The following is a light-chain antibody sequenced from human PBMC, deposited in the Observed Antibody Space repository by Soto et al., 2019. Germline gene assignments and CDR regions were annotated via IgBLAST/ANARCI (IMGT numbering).Light chain of an antibody. CDR2: EAS. Sequence: DIQLTQSPSFLSASVGDRVTITCRASQGMSNHLAWFQQKPGRAPKLLIYEASTLHNGVPSRFSGSVSGTELTLTISSLQPEDFATYHCTAFNAYPFTFGGGTKVEIK. CDR3: TAFNAYPFT. V-gene: IGKV1-9*01. CDR1: QGMSNH. J-gene: IGKJ4*01.